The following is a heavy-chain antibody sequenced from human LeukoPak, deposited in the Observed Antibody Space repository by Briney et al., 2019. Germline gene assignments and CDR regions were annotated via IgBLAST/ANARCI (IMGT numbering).Heavy chain of an antibody. CDR3: ARLTMVRGVGYYFDY. D-gene: IGHD3-10*01. V-gene: IGHV5-10-1*01. CDR2: IDPSDTYT. Sequence: NAGESLRISCKGSGYSFTSYWISWVRQMPGKGLDWTGRIDPSDTYTNYSPSFQGHVTSSADKSISTAYLQWSSLKASDTAMYYCARLTMVRGVGYYFDYWGQGTLVTVSS. J-gene: IGHJ4*02. CDR1: GYSFTSYW.